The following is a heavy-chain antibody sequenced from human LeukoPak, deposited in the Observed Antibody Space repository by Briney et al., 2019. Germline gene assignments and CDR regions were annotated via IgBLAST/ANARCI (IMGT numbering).Heavy chain of an antibody. CDR2: MNPSNGNT. CDR3: ARGGDAAMIKY. Sequence: ASVKVSCKASGCIFTRYAMNWVRQATGQGLEWMGWMNPSNGNTGFAQKFQGRVTMTRNTSLSTAYMELSSLSSEDTAVYYCARGGDAAMIKYWGQGTLVTVSS. V-gene: IGHV1-8*01. D-gene: IGHD5-18*01. CDR1: GCIFTRYA. J-gene: IGHJ4*02.